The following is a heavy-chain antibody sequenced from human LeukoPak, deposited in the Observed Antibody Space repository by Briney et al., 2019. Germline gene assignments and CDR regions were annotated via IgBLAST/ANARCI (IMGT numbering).Heavy chain of an antibody. CDR1: GFTFSSYA. CDR3: ANHDHGDY. J-gene: IGHJ4*02. CDR2: ISYDGSNK. D-gene: IGHD1-14*01. Sequence: GGSLRLSCAASGFTFSSYAMHWVRQAPGKGLEWVAVISYDGSNKYYADSVKGRFTISRDNSKNTLYLQMNSLRAEDTAVYYGANHDHGDYWGQGTLVTVSS. V-gene: IGHV3-30*04.